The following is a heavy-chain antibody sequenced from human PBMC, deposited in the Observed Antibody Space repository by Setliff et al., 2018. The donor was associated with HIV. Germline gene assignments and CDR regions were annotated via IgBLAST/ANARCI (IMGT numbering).Heavy chain of an antibody. J-gene: IGHJ4*02. V-gene: IGHV1-69*13. D-gene: IGHD3-9*01. CDR2: IIPVFGPP. Sequence: AASVKVSCKTSGGTFSIFSITWVRQAPGQGLEWMGGIIPVFGPPNYAQRFQRRLTITADESTNTAYMELSSLKSEDTAVYYCARSFDILTGDLDYWGQGTLVTVSS. CDR3: ARSFDILTGDLDY. CDR1: GGTFSIFS.